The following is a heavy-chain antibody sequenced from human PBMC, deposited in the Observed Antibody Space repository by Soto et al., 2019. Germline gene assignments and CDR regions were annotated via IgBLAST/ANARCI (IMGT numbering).Heavy chain of an antibody. V-gene: IGHV1-69*02. Sequence: VKVSCKASGGTFSSYTISWVRQAPGQGRXXMGRXXPILXXANHAQKFQGRVTITADKSTSTAYMELSSLRSEDTAVYYCAXXXXXXXXXXXXAPWGQGNLVTVS. J-gene: IGHJ5*02. CDR1: GGTFSSYT. CDR3: AXXXXXXXXXXXXAP. CDR2: XXPILXXA.